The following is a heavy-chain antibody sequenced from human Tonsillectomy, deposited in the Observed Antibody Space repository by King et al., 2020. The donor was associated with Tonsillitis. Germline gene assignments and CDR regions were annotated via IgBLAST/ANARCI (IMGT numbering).Heavy chain of an antibody. D-gene: IGHD2-15*01. V-gene: IGHV3-23*04. CDR1: GFTFSTYA. CDR3: ATVYFGRFCSGRSCHPVVVLSNHLDY. J-gene: IGHJ4*02. CDR2: ISGGGGNT. Sequence: VQLVESGGGLVQPGGSLRLSCVASGFTFSTYAMSWVRQAPGKGLEWVSAISGGGGNTYYADSVKGRFTISRDNSKNTLYLQMNSLRAEDTAIYYCATVYFGRFCSGRSCHPVVVLSNHLDYWGQGTLVTVSS.